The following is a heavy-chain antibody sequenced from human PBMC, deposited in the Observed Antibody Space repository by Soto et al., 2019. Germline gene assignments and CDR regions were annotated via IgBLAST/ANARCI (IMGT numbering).Heavy chain of an antibody. J-gene: IGHJ4*02. V-gene: IGHV1-69*01. Sequence: QEQLVQSGDEVKKPGSSLRVSCKASGDTISHYGVSWVRQAPGQGLEWMGGIISIFGKTTYAQRFQGRLTITADESTATSYMELSSLKSDDAAVYYCARLVRLRHYFDSWGQGTRVTVSS. D-gene: IGHD1-26*01. CDR1: GDTISHYG. CDR2: IISIFGKT. CDR3: ARLVRLRHYFDS.